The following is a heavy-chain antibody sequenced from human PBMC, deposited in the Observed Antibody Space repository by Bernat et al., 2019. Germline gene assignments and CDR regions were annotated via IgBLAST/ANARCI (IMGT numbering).Heavy chain of an antibody. CDR2: IIPILGIA. CDR3: AREVPTRAIPYSSSWYGYFQH. CDR1: GGTFSSYT. Sequence: QVQLVQSGAEVKKPGSSVKVSCKASGGTFSSYTISWVRQAPGQGLEWMGRIIPILGIANYAQKFQGRVTITADKSTSTAYMELSSLRSEDMAVYYCAREVPTRAIPYSSSWYGYFQHWGQGTLVTVSS. V-gene: IGHV1-69*08. J-gene: IGHJ1*01. D-gene: IGHD6-13*01.